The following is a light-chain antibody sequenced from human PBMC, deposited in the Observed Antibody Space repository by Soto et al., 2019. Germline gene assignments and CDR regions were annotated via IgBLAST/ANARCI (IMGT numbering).Light chain of an antibody. V-gene: IGKV3-20*01. J-gene: IGKJ1*01. CDR1: QTGSNSY. CDR3: QHYGYSQWT. Sequence: VLTQSPGTLSLSPGERATLSCRASQTGSNSYLAWYQHKSGQAPRLLIYGVYTRASGIPDRFSGSGSGTEFTLTITRLEPEDSAVYFCQHYGYSQWTFGQGTKVDIK. CDR2: GVY.